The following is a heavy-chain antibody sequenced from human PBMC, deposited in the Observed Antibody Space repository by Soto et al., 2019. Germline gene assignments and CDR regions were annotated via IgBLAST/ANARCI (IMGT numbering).Heavy chain of an antibody. CDR1: GGSISSSNW. CDR3: ARGQMAVAGQYYYYGMDV. Sequence: SETLSLTCAVSGGSISSSNWWSWVRQPLGKGLEWIGEIYHSGSTNYNPSLKSRVTISVDKSKNQFSLKLSSVTAADTAVYYCARGQMAVAGQYYYYGMDVWGQGTTVTVSS. J-gene: IGHJ6*02. V-gene: IGHV4-4*02. CDR2: IYHSGST. D-gene: IGHD6-19*01.